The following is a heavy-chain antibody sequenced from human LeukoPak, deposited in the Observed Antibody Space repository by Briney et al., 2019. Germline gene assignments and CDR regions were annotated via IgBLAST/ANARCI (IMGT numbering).Heavy chain of an antibody. CDR2: VTPNADRA. CDR1: GCIFGSYG. Sequence: PGGSLRLSCAASGCIFGSYGVSWVRQAPGEGLVGVLFVTPNADRASYADSVKGRFTISRDNPRNTLYIQMNSLRDEDTAVYYCAIMHGYYDGSGYWVQWGQGTLVTVSS. D-gene: IGHD3-22*01. J-gene: IGHJ1*01. V-gene: IGHV3-23*01. CDR3: AIMHGYYDGSGYWVQ.